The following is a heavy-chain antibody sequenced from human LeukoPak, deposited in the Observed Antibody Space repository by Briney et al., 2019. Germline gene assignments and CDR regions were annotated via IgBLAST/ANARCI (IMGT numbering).Heavy chain of an antibody. CDR2: MYYSGNA. D-gene: IGHD3-10*01. V-gene: IGHV4-39*01. CDR1: GGSISSTNYY. Sequence: SETLSLTCSVSGGSISSTNYYWGWIHQPPGKGLEWIGSMYYSGNAYYTPSLNSRVTISLDTSNNQFSLNLTSVTAADTAVYYCVRADLRITMVRGSARYFDYWGQGTLVTVSS. CDR3: VRADLRITMVRGSARYFDY. J-gene: IGHJ4*02.